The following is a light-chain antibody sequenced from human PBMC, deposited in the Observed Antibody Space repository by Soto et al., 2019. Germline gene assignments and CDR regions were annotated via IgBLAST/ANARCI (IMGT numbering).Light chain of an antibody. Sequence: QSALTQPASVSGSPGQSITISCTGTSSDVGGYNYVSWYQQHPGKAPKLMSYEVSNRPSGVSNRFSGSKSGNTASLTISGLQAEDEADYYCSSYTSSSTRVFGGGTQLTVL. V-gene: IGLV2-14*01. CDR2: EVS. CDR3: SSYTSSSTRV. CDR1: SSDVGGYNY. J-gene: IGLJ7*01.